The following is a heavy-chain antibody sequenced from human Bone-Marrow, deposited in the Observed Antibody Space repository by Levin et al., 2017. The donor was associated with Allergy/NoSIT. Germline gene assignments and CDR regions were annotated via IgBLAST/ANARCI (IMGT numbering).Heavy chain of an antibody. CDR3: ARESEREEYSPYQFYYYGMDV. CDR2: VNSDGSET. CDR1: GINFRSFW. J-gene: IGHJ6*04. V-gene: IGHV3-74*03. D-gene: IGHD6-6*01. Sequence: QSGGSLRLSCTASGINFRSFWMHWVRQGPGKGLVWLSRVNSDGSETTYGDSVKGRFSISRDNGKNTVYLQMKSLRVEDTGVYFCARESEREEYSPYQFYYYGMDVWGKGTTVTVSS.